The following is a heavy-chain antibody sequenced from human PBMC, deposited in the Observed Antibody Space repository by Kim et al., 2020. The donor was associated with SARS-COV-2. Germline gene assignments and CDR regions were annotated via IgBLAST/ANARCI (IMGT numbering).Heavy chain of an antibody. CDR2: ISSSSSYI. CDR1: GFTFSSYS. J-gene: IGHJ4*02. CDR3: ARDPYEDDYIWGSYLV. Sequence: GGSLRLSCAASGFTFSSYSMNWVRQAPGKGREWVSSISSSSSYIYYADSVKGRFTISRYNAKNSLYLQMNSLRAEDTAVYYCARDPYEDDYIWGSYLVWGQGTLVTVSS. V-gene: IGHV3-21*01. D-gene: IGHD3-16*02.